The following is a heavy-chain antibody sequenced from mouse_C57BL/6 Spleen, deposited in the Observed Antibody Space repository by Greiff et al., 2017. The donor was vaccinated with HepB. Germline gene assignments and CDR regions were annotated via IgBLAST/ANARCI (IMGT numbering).Heavy chain of an antibody. D-gene: IGHD3-3*01. Sequence: VQLQQSGPELVKPGASVKISCKASGYTFTDYYMNWVKQSHGKSLEWIGDINPNNGVTSYNQKFKGKATLTVDKSSSTAYMELRSLTSEDSAVYYCARSGGHDDSDMDYWGQGTSVSVSS. V-gene: IGHV1-26*01. J-gene: IGHJ4*01. CDR2: INPNNGVT. CDR1: GYTFTDYY. CDR3: ARSGGHDDSDMDY.